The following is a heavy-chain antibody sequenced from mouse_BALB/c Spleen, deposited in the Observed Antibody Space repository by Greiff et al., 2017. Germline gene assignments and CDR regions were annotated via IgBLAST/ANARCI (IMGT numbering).Heavy chain of an antibody. D-gene: IGHD1-2*01. CDR2: IYPGSGST. CDR1: GYNFTSYW. Sequence: QVQLQQPGAELVKPGTSVKLSCKASGYNFTSYWINWVKLRPGQGLEWIGDIYPGSGSTNYNEKFKSKATLTVDTSSSTAYMQLSSLASEDSALYYCARSEGSLLRPYWYFDVWGAGTTVTVSS. CDR3: ARSEGSLLRPYWYFDV. V-gene: IGHV1-55*01. J-gene: IGHJ1*01.